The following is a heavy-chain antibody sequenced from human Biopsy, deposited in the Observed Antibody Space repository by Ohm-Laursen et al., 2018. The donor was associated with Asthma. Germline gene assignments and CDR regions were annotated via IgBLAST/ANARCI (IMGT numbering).Heavy chain of an antibody. CDR1: GYSLTDLS. J-gene: IGHJ4*02. V-gene: IGHV1-69*13. D-gene: IGHD6-19*01. CDR3: ARCQVGYSSGWSLLLKKIYYSGMDV. CDR2: IMTVFGTT. Sequence: GASVKVSCNISGYSLTDLSMHWVRQAPGQGLEWLGGIMTVFGTTNYAQKFQGRVTITADESTSTAYMEVTSLRSEDTAIYYCARCQVGYSSGWSLLLKKIYYSGMDVWGQGTLVTVSS.